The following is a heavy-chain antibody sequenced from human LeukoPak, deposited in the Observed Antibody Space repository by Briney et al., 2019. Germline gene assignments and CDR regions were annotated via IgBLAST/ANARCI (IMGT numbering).Heavy chain of an antibody. CDR3: AREIEGSGSSSSSRYYHYYYMDV. V-gene: IGHV4-59*01. CDR2: IYYTGGT. CDR1: GGSINSYY. Sequence: PSETLSLTCTVSGGSINSYYWSWIRQPPGKGLEWIGYIYYTGGTNYNPSLTSRVTISVDTSKNQFSLKLSSVTTTDTAVYYCAREIEGSGSSSSSRYYHYYYMDVWGKGTTVTVSS. J-gene: IGHJ6*03. D-gene: IGHD6-6*01.